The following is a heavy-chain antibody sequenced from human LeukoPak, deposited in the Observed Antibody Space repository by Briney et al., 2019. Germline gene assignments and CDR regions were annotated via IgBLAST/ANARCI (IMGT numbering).Heavy chain of an antibody. D-gene: IGHD3-3*01. CDR3: ARDLSSSFWSGYLGWFDP. CDR2: IYTSRTT. CDR1: GGSINSGNYY. Sequence: PSETLSLTCTVSGGSINSGNYYWSWIRQSAGKGLEWIGRIYTSRTTSYNPSLKSRVTISVDTSKNQFSLRLTSVTAADTAVYYCARDLSSSFWSGYLGWFDPWGQGTLVTVSS. V-gene: IGHV4-61*02. J-gene: IGHJ5*02.